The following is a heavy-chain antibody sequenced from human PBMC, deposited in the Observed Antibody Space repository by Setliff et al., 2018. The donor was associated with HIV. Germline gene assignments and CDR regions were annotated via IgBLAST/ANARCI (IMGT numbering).Heavy chain of an antibody. D-gene: IGHD3-10*01. CDR2: ISGYNGIT. CDR3: ARIRGVIADASDI. V-gene: IGHV1-18*01. Sequence: ASVKVSCKASGYTFTSYGISWVRQAPGQGLEWMGWISGYNGITKYSQKLQGRVTMTTDTSTRTAYMELRSLRSDDTAVYYCARIRGVIADASDIWGQGTMVTVSS. CDR1: GYTFTSYG. J-gene: IGHJ3*02.